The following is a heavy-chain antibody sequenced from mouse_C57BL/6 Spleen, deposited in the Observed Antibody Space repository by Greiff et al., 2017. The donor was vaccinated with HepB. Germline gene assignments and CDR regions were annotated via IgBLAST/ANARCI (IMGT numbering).Heavy chain of an antibody. CDR3: ARLHYYGSSYWYFDV. CDR2: IHPNSGST. V-gene: IGHV1-64*01. J-gene: IGHJ1*03. Sequence: QVQLQQPGAELVKPGASVKLSCKASGYTFTSYWMHWVKQRPGQGLEWIGMIHPNSGSTNYNEKFKSKATLTVDKSSSTAYMQLSSLTSEDSAVYYCARLHYYGSSYWYFDVWGTGTTVTVSS. D-gene: IGHD1-1*01. CDR1: GYTFTSYW.